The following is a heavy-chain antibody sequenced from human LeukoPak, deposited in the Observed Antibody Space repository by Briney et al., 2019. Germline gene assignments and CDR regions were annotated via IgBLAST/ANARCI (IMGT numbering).Heavy chain of an antibody. CDR3: ARSAPSRIAAAGPYYFDY. D-gene: IGHD6-13*01. CDR2: INPSGGST. V-gene: IGHV1-46*01. CDR1: GYTFTSYY. J-gene: IGHJ4*02. Sequence: ASVKVSCKASGYTFTSYYMHWVRQAPGQGLEWMGIINPSGGSTSYAQKFQGRVTMTRDTCTSTVYMELSSLRSEDTAVYYCARSAPSRIAAAGPYYFDYWGQGTLVTVSS.